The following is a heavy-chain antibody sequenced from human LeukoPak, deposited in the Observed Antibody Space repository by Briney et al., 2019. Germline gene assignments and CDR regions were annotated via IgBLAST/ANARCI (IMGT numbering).Heavy chain of an antibody. V-gene: IGHV3-74*01. CDR2: INTDGSST. CDR3: ARYSYGYYYYMGV. J-gene: IGHJ6*03. Sequence: PGGSLRLSCAASGFTFSSYRMHWVRQAPGKGLVWVSRINTDGSSTSYADSVKGRFTISRDNAKNTLYLQMNSLRAEDTAVYYCARYSYGYYYYMGVWGKGTTVTVSS. CDR1: GFTFSSYR. D-gene: IGHD5-18*01.